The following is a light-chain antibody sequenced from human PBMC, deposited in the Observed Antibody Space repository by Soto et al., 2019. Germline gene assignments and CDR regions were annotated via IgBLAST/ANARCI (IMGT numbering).Light chain of an antibody. V-gene: IGLV2-14*01. CDR2: EVS. CDR1: SSDIGGYKN. J-gene: IGLJ2*01. CDR3: SSYTSSGTLVV. Sequence: QSVLTQPASVSGSPGQSITISCTGTSSDIGGYKNVSWYQQHPGKAPKLMIFEVSNRPSGVSNRFSGSKSGNTASLTISGLQADDEADYYCSSYTSSGTLVVFGGGTKLTVL.